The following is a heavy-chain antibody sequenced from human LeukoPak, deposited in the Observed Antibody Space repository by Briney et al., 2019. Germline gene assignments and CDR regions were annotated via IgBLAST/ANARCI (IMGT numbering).Heavy chain of an antibody. CDR2: ISYDGSNK. J-gene: IGHJ4*02. Sequence: GGSLRLFCAASGFTFSSYGMHWVRQAPGKGLEWVAVISYDGSNKYYADSVKGRFTISRDNSKNTLYLQMNSLRAEDTAVYYCAKVTTVVVVTAIDYWGQGTLFTVSS. CDR3: AKVTTVVVVTAIDY. V-gene: IGHV3-30*18. CDR1: GFTFSSYG. D-gene: IGHD2-21*02.